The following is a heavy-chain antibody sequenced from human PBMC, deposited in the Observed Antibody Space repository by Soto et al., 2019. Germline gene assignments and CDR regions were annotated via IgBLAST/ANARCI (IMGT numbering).Heavy chain of an antibody. J-gene: IGHJ6*02. Sequence: QGQLVQSGAEVKKPGASVKVSCKASGYTFTRYGISWVRQAPGQGLEWMGWISGYNGDTKYAQKFQGRVTMTVDTPPTKAYIELRSLTSDDRAVYYCAKNGQPPYYYYGMDVWGQGTTVTVSS. D-gene: IGHD2-8*01. CDR2: ISGYNGDT. CDR3: AKNGQPPYYYYGMDV. V-gene: IGHV1-18*01. CDR1: GYTFTRYG.